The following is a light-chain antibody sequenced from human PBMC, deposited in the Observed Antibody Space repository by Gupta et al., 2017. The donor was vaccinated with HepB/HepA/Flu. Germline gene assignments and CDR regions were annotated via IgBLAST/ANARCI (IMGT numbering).Light chain of an antibody. CDR3: QQSHSTPT. Sequence: EIQIIQYPSSLSASVGDTVTITCRTSQDIIKYLSWYQQKPGKAPKLLIYAASNLRSGVPSRFSGSGFGTDFTLTISRLQPENFATYYCQQSHSTPTFGGGTKVDIK. J-gene: IGKJ4*01. V-gene: IGKV1-39*01. CDR2: AAS. CDR1: QDIIKY.